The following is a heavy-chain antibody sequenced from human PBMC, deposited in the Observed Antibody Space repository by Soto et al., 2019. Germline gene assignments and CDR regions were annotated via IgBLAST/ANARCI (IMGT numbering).Heavy chain of an antibody. D-gene: IGHD2-15*01. CDR3: ARAEGLTAYGMDV. CDR1: GFTFSSYA. Sequence: QVQLVESGGGVVQPGRSLRLSCAASGFTFSSYAMHWVRQAPGKGLEWVAVISYDGSNKYYADSMKGRFTISRDNSKNTLYLQMNSLRAEDTAVYYCARAEGLTAYGMDVWGQGTTVTVSS. V-gene: IGHV3-30-3*01. CDR2: ISYDGSNK. J-gene: IGHJ6*02.